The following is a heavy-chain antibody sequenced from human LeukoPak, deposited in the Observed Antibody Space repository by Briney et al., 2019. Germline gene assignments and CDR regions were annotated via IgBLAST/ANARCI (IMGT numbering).Heavy chain of an antibody. D-gene: IGHD3-9*01. CDR1: GYTFTSYD. CDR2: MNPNSGNT. V-gene: IGHV1-8*01. CDR3: ARDKLGDNDIPVGMDV. J-gene: IGHJ6*02. Sequence: GASVKVSCKASGYTFTSYDINWVRQATGQGLEWMGWMNPNSGNTGYEQKFQGRVTMTRDTSISTAYMELSSLRSEDTAVYYCARDKLGDNDIPVGMDVWGQGTTVTVS.